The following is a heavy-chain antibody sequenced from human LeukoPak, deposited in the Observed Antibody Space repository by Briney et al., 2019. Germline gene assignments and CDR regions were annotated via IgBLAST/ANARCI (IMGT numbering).Heavy chain of an antibody. CDR2: FDPEDGET. D-gene: IGHD2-21*02. CDR3: ATGPAVVVTASAFDY. CDR1: GYTLTELS. V-gene: IGHV1-24*01. J-gene: IGHJ4*02. Sequence: VASVKVSCKVSGYTLTELSMHWVRQAPGKGLERMGGFDPEDGETIYAQKFQGRVTMTEDTSTDTAYMELSSLRSEDTAVYYCATGPAVVVTASAFDYWGQGTLVTVSS.